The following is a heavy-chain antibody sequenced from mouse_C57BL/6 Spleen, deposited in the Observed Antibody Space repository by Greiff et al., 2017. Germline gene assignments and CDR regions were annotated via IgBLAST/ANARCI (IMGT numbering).Heavy chain of an antibody. D-gene: IGHD1-1*01. Sequence: EVQRVESGEGLVKPGGSLKLSCAASGFTFSSYALSWVRQTPEKRLEWVAYISSGGDYIYYADTVKGRFTISRDNARNTLYLQMSSLKSEDTAMYYCTREHGSSPWYFDVWGTGTTVTVSS. V-gene: IGHV5-9-1*02. J-gene: IGHJ1*03. CDR2: ISSGGDYI. CDR3: TREHGSSPWYFDV. CDR1: GFTFSSYA.